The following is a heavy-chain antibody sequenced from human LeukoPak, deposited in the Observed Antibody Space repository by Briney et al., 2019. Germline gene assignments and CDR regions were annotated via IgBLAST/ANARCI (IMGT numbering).Heavy chain of an antibody. CDR2: ISGSGGST. D-gene: IGHD3-22*01. CDR3: ARDFADYYDSSGYLN. J-gene: IGHJ4*02. Sequence: GGSLRLSCAASGFMFSGFSMSWVRQAPGKGLEWVSAISGSGGSTYYADSVKGRFTISRDNAKNSLDLQMNSLRAEDTAVYYCARDFADYYDSSGYLNWGQGTLVTVSA. V-gene: IGHV3-23*01. CDR1: GFMFSGFS.